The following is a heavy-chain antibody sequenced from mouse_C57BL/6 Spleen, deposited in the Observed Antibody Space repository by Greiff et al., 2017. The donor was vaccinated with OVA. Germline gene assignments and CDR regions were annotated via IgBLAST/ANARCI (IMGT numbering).Heavy chain of an antibody. Sequence: QVQLKESGTELVKPGASVKLSCKASGYTFTSYWMHWVKQRPGQGLEWIGNINPSNGGTNYNEKFKSKATLTVDKSSSTAYMQLSSLTSEDSAVYYCARGLLRPYYAMDYWGQGTSVTVSS. CDR1: GYTFTSYW. CDR3: ARGLLRPYYAMDY. D-gene: IGHD1-2*01. V-gene: IGHV1-53*01. CDR2: INPSNGGT. J-gene: IGHJ4*01.